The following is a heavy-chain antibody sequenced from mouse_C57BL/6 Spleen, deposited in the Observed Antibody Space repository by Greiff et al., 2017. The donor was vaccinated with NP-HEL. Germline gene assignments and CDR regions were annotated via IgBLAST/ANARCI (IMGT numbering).Heavy chain of an antibody. CDR2: IDPSDSGT. CDR1: GYTFTSYW. CDR3: AREDYGSSYAYAMDY. D-gene: IGHD1-1*01. Sequence: QVQLQQPGAELVRPGSSVKLSCKASGYTFTSYWMHWVKQRPIQGLEWICNIDPSDSGTHYNQKFKDKATLTVDKSSSTAYMQLSSLTSEDSAVYVCAREDYGSSYAYAMDYWGQGTSVTVSS. V-gene: IGHV1-52*01. J-gene: IGHJ4*01.